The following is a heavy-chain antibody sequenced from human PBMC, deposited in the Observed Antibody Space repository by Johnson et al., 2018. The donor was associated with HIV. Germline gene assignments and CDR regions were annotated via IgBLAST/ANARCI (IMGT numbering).Heavy chain of an antibody. Sequence: VQLVESGGGVVQPGGSLRLSCAAPGFSVTSNYMSWVRQAPGKGLEWVSVIYSGGSTYYADSVKGRFTISRDNSKNTLYLQMNSLRAGDTDVYYCARAVGVWGDQLGFDIWGQGTMVTVSS. J-gene: IGHJ3*02. CDR1: GFSVTSNY. D-gene: IGHD3-16*01. CDR3: ARAVGVWGDQLGFDI. CDR2: IYSGGST. V-gene: IGHV3-66*01.